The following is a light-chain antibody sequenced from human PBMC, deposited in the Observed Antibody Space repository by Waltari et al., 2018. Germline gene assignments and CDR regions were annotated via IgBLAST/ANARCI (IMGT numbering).Light chain of an antibody. Sequence: EIVMTQSPATLSVSTGERATLSCRACQSINSHLGWYQQRPGQAPRLLIYHTPTRATGFPARFSGSGSGTEFTLTISSLQSEDFAVYYCQQYHDWPLTFGGGTKVEI. V-gene: IGKV3-15*01. CDR2: HTP. CDR3: QQYHDWPLT. CDR1: QSINSH. J-gene: IGKJ4*01.